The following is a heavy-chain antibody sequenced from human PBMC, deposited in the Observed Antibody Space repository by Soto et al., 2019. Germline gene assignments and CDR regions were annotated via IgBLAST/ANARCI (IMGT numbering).Heavy chain of an antibody. D-gene: IGHD3-3*01. CDR2: ISAYNGNT. Sequence: QVQLVQSGAEVKKPGASVKVSCKASGYTFTSYGISWVRQAPGQGLEWMGWISAYNGNTNYAQKLQGRVTMPTDTSTSTAYMELRSLRSDDTAVYYCAKSYDFWSGYYRGVFDYWGQGTLVTVSS. CDR3: AKSYDFWSGYYRGVFDY. CDR1: GYTFTSYG. V-gene: IGHV1-18*01. J-gene: IGHJ4*02.